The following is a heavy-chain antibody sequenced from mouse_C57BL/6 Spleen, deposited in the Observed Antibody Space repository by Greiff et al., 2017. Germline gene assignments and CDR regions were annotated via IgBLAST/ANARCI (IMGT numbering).Heavy chain of an antibody. D-gene: IGHD2-5*01. CDR2: IYPGDGDT. CDR1: GYAFSSYW. CDR3: ARSGSNFAWFAY. J-gene: IGHJ3*01. V-gene: IGHV1-80*01. Sequence: QVQLQQSGAELVKPGASVKISCKASGYAFSSYWMNWVKHRPGKGLEWIGQIYPGDGDTNYNGKFKGKATLTADKSSSTAYMQLSSLTSEDSAVYFCARSGSNFAWFAYWGQGTLVTVSA.